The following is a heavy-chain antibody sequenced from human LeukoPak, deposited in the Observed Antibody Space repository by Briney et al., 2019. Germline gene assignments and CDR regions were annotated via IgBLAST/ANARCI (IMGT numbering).Heavy chain of an antibody. Sequence: HPGGSLSLSCAASGFTVSSNYMSWSRQAPGKGLEWVSVIYVDGTTYYADSVKGRFTISRDNSKNTLSLQMNSLRAEDTAVYYCARGDGYNFFDYWGQGTLVTVSS. CDR3: ARGDGYNFFDY. D-gene: IGHD5-24*01. CDR2: IYVDGTT. V-gene: IGHV3-53*01. CDR1: GFTVSSNY. J-gene: IGHJ4*02.